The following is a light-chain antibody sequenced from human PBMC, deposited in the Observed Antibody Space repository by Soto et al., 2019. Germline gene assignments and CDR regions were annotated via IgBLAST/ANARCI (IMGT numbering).Light chain of an antibody. J-gene: IGKJ4*01. CDR3: QQGNSFPLT. Sequence: DIQMTQSPSSVSASVGDRVTITCRASQDISTWLAWFQQKPGEAPRLLIYTASSLHSGVPSRFSGSGSGTDFTLTISSLQPEYFATCYCQQGNSFPLTFGGGTKVEIK. V-gene: IGKV1-12*01. CDR1: QDISTW. CDR2: TAS.